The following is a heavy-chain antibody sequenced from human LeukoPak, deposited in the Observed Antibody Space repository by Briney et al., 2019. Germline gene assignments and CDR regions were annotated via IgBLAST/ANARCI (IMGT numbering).Heavy chain of an antibody. CDR2: ISSNGGST. V-gene: IGHV3-64D*09. J-gene: IGHJ4*02. CDR1: GFTFSSYA. CDR3: VKITSSSGGDY. D-gene: IGHD6-19*01. Sequence: GGSLRLSCSASGFTFSSYAMYWVRQAPGKGLEYVSGISSNGGSTYYADSVKGRFTISRDNSKNTLYLQMSSMRAEDTAVYYCVKITSSSGGDYWGQGTLVTVSS.